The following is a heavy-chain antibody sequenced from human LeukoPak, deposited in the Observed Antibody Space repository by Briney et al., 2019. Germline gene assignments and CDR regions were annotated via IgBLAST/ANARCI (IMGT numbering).Heavy chain of an antibody. Sequence: SETLSLTCTVSGGSISSYYWSWIRQPPGKGLEWIGYIYYSGSTNYNPSLKSRVTISVDTSKNQFSLKLSSVTAADTAVYYCANSGRYFNFQHWGQGTLVTVSS. CDR2: IYYSGST. CDR1: GGSISSYY. D-gene: IGHD1-26*01. J-gene: IGHJ1*01. CDR3: ANSGRYFNFQH. V-gene: IGHV4-59*01.